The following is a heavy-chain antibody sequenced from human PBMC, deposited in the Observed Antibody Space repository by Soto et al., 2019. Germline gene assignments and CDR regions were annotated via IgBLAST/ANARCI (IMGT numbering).Heavy chain of an antibody. Sequence: QVQLVQSGAEVKKPGASVKVSCKASGYTFTSYGISWVRQAPGQGLEWMGWISAYNGNTNYAQKLQGRVTMTTDTSTSTAYMELRSLRSDDTAVYYFARVLDCGGDCYPDYFDYWGQGTLVTVSS. CDR3: ARVLDCGGDCYPDYFDY. D-gene: IGHD2-21*02. CDR2: ISAYNGNT. CDR1: GYTFTSYG. V-gene: IGHV1-18*01. J-gene: IGHJ4*02.